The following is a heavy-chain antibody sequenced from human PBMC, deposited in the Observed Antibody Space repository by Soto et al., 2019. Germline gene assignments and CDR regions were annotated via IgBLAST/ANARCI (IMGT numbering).Heavy chain of an antibody. J-gene: IGHJ6*02. CDR1: GFTFISYA. CDR3: AKEGDTVTTWYHGMDV. V-gene: IGHV3-23*01. D-gene: IGHD4-4*01. Sequence: EVQLLESGGGLLQPGGSLRLSCAASGFTFISYAMSWVRQAPGKGLEWVSAISGSGDSTYYADSVKGRFIISRDNSKNTLYLQMNSLRAEDTALYYCAKEGDTVTTWYHGMDVWGQGTTVTVSS. CDR2: ISGSGDST.